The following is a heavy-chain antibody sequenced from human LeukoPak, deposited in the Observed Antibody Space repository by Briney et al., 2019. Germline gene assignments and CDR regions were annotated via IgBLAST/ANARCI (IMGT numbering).Heavy chain of an antibody. D-gene: IGHD5/OR15-5a*01. J-gene: IGHJ3*02. CDR1: GGSISSSSYY. CDR2: IYYSGST. CDR3: ASTLPADAFDI. Sequence: SETLSLTCTVSGGSISSSSYYWSWIRQPPGKGLEWIGYIYYSGSTNYNPSLKSRVTISVDTSKNQFSLKLSSVTAADTAVYYCASTLPADAFDIWGQGTMVTVSS. V-gene: IGHV4-61*01.